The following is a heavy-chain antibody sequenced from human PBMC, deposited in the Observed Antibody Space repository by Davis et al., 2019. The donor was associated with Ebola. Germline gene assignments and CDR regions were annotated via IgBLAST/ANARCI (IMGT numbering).Heavy chain of an antibody. CDR3: ARGRRAAAGGMDYYYGMDV. J-gene: IGHJ6*02. CDR1: GITFSSHV. D-gene: IGHD6-13*01. V-gene: IGHV1-18*01. CDR2: ISGYTAHT. Sequence: ASVKVSCKASGITFSSHVITWVRQAPGQGLEWTGWISGYTAHTYVTPSLEGRVTLSTDTSTRTVYMELRSLTSDDTAVYYCARGRRAAAGGMDYYYGMDVWGQGTPVTVSS.